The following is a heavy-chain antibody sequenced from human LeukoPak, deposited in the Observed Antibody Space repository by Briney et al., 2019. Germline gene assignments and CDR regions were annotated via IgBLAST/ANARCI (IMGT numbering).Heavy chain of an antibody. Sequence: SETLSLTCAVYGGSFSGYYWSWIRQPPEKGLEWIGEINHSGSTNYNPSLKSRVTISVDTSKNQFSLKLSSVTAADTAVYYCARVAAAGNNPFYYMDVWGKGTTVTISS. CDR3: ARVAAAGNNPFYYMDV. CDR2: INHSGST. D-gene: IGHD6-13*01. CDR1: GGSFSGYY. V-gene: IGHV4-34*01. J-gene: IGHJ6*03.